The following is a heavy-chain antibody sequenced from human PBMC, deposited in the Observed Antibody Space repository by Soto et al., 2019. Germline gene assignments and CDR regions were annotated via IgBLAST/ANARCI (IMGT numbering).Heavy chain of an antibody. CDR2: INSDGSST. Sequence: GGSLRLSCAASGFTFSSYWMHWVRQAPGKGLVWVSRINSDGSSTSYEDSVKGRFTISRDNAKNTLYLQMNSLRAEDTAVYYCARVYYGSGSYYQKIYYYYYYMDVWGKGTTVTVSS. D-gene: IGHD3-10*01. CDR1: GFTFSSYW. V-gene: IGHV3-74*01. J-gene: IGHJ6*03. CDR3: ARVYYGSGSYYQKIYYYYYYMDV.